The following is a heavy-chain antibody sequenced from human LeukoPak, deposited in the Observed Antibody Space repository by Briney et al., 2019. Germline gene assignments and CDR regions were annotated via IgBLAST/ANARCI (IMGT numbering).Heavy chain of an antibody. D-gene: IGHD6-13*01. CDR2: INPNSGGT. Sequence: ASVKVSCKASEYTLTAYYIHLVRQAPGQGLGWMGWINPNSGGTNYAQKFQGRVTMTRDTSISTAYMELSRLRSDDTAVYYCAQIPYSSSWYDRAFDIWGQGTMVTVSS. J-gene: IGHJ3*02. CDR3: AQIPYSSSWYDRAFDI. CDR1: EYTLTAYY. V-gene: IGHV1-2*02.